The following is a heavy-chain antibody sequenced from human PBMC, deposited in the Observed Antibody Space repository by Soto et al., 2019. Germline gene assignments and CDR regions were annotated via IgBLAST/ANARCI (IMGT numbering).Heavy chain of an antibody. J-gene: IGHJ4*02. Sequence: EVQLVESGGGLVQPGGSLRLSCAASGFTFRVHWMHWVRQAPGKGLVWVSRINSDGSTTTYADSVKGGFTISRDNVKSTLYLQLNSLRAEDTALYYCARGYSSGPDYWGQGTLVTVSS. D-gene: IGHD6-19*01. CDR3: ARGYSSGPDY. CDR2: INSDGSTT. CDR1: GFTFRVHW. V-gene: IGHV3-74*01.